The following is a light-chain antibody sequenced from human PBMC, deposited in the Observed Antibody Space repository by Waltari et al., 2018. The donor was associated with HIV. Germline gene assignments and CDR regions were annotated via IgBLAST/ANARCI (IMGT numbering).Light chain of an antibody. CDR2: WAF. CDR1: QSLLFNANNKNY. V-gene: IGKV4-1*01. Sequence: DIVMTQSPDSLAVSLGEGATIHCKSSQSLLFNANNKNYLAWYQQKPGQSPTLLFYWAFTREFGVPDRFTGSGSGTDFTLTITSLQSEDVALYYCQQYYSVPWTFGQGTKVEIK. CDR3: QQYYSVPWT. J-gene: IGKJ1*01.